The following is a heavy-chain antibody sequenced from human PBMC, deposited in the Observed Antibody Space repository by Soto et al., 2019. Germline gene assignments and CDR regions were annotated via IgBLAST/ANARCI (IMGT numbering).Heavy chain of an antibody. CDR2: IGGGSGST. D-gene: IGHD6-13*01. J-gene: IGHJ4*02. CDR1: GFTFTNYA. CDR3: ATRMYSTSWYYFVS. Sequence: EVQLLESGGGFVQPGGSLRLSGAASGFTFTNYALSWVRQAPGKGLEWVSTIGGGSGSTSYADSVKGRFSIARENSKNTLYLQMSSLRAEDTALYYCATRMYSTSWYYFVSWGQGTLVTVSS. V-gene: IGHV3-23*01.